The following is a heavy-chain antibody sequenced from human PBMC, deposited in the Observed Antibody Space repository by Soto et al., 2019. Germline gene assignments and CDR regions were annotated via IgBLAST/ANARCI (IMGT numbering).Heavy chain of an antibody. D-gene: IGHD4-17*01. CDR2: IYYSGST. CDR1: GGSTRSYY. V-gene: IGHV4-59*01. J-gene: IGHJ4*02. Sequence: SETLSLTCTVYGGSTRSYYWSWIRQPPGEGLEWIGNIYYSGSTNYNPSRKSRVTMSVDMSKNQVSLKLSSVTAADTAVYYCTRVGGYYGDYPNFDYWGQGALVTVSS. CDR3: TRVGGYYGDYPNFDY.